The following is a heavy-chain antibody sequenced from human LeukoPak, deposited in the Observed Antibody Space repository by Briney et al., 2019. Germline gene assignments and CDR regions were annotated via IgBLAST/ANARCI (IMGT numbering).Heavy chain of an antibody. V-gene: IGHV3-53*01. CDR3: AREGYCSGGSCYGFDY. Sequence: GGPLRLSCAASGFTVSSNYMSWVRQAPGKGLEWVSVIYSGGSTYYADSVKGRFTISRDNSKNTLYLQMNSLRAEDTAVYYCAREGYCSGGSCYGFDYWGQGTLVTVSS. J-gene: IGHJ4*02. CDR1: GFTVSSNY. CDR2: IYSGGST. D-gene: IGHD2-15*01.